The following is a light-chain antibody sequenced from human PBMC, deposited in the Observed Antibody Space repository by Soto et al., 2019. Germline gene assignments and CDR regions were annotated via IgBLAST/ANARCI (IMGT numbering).Light chain of an antibody. Sequence: VMTLSPATLSVSPGQSATLSYRPSQSVSNYLAWYQQKPGQAPRLLIYGASSRATGIPVRFSGSGSGTEFTLTISSLQSEDFAVYYCQQYHNWPLITFGQGTRLQNK. CDR2: GAS. CDR1: QSVSNY. CDR3: QQYHNWPLIT. V-gene: IGKV3-15*01. J-gene: IGKJ5*01.